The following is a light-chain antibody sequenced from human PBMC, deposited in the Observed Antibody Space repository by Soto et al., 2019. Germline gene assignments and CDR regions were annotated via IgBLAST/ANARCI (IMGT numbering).Light chain of an antibody. V-gene: IGKV3-11*01. CDR3: LQRSNWLT. CDR2: DAS. J-gene: IGKJ4*01. CDR1: QSISTF. Sequence: EIVLTQSPDTLSLSPGERAALSCRASQSISTFLAWYQQKPGQAPRLLIYDASSRATGIPARFSGSGSGTDFTLTISSLEPEDFAVYYCLQRSNWLTFGGGTKVEI.